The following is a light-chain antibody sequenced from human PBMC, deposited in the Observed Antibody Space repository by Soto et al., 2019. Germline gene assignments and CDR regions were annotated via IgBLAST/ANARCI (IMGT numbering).Light chain of an antibody. Sequence: QSVLTQPASVSGSPGQSITISCTGTSSDVGGYNYVSWYQQHPGKAPKLMIYXVXNXPSGVYNRFSGSKSGNTASLTISGLQAEDEADYYCSSYTSSSTDVFGTGTKVTGL. J-gene: IGLJ1*01. CDR1: SSDVGGYNY. V-gene: IGLV2-14*01. CDR2: XVX. CDR3: SSYTSSSTDV.